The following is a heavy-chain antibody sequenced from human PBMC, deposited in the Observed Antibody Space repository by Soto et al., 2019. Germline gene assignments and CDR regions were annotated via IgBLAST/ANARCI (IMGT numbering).Heavy chain of an antibody. CDR2: ISYDGGSK. CDR3: ARDRSSSSSFYFGMDV. D-gene: IGHD6-6*01. CDR1: GFTFSSYG. V-gene: IGHV3-30*03. Sequence: QVQLVESGGGVVQPGSSLRLSCAASGFTFSSYGIHWVRQAPGKGLEWVTHISYDGGSKYFADSVKGRFTISRDNSKNXLYLQMNSLRPEDTAVYYCARDRSSSSSFYFGMDVWGQGTTVTVSS. J-gene: IGHJ6*02.